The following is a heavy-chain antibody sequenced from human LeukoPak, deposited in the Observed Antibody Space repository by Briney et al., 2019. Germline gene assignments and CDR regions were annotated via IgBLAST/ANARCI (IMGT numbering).Heavy chain of an antibody. CDR2: ITSSGGST. J-gene: IGHJ5*02. V-gene: IGHV3-23*01. CDR3: AKEAPANWGLLDP. D-gene: IGHD7-27*01. Sequence: GGSLRLSCAASGLTFSIYAMSWVRQAPGKGLQWVSSITSSGGSTYYADSVKGRFTISRDNSENTLYLQMNSLRAEDTAVYYCAKEAPANWGLLDPWGQGTLVTVSS. CDR1: GLTFSIYA.